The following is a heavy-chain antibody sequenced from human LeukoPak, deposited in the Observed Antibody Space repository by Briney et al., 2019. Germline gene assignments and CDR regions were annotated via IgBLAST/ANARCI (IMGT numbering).Heavy chain of an antibody. Sequence: SQTLSLTCALSGDSVSTASNAWYWIRQSPSRGLEWLGRTYYRSTWYNDYAVSVRGRITVNPDTSKNQFSLHLNSVTPEDTAVYYCARRLTQYDCFDPWGQGILVTVSS. CDR1: GDSVSTASNA. V-gene: IGHV6-1*01. CDR3: ARRLTQYDCFDP. CDR2: TYYRSTWYN. J-gene: IGHJ5*02. D-gene: IGHD2-2*01.